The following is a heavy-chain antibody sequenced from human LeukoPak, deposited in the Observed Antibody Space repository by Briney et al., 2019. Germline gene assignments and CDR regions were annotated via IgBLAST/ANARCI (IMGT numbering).Heavy chain of an antibody. CDR1: GGTFAAYD. J-gene: IGHJ4*02. D-gene: IGHD1-26*01. CDR2: VVPVLGRS. V-gene: IGHV1-69*10. Sequence: GASVKVSCKTSGGTFAAYDFAWVRRAPGQGLEWIGRVVPVLGRSDYAQRLRRRVRVSADKSTTTAYMELRDVTTDDTGVYYWAAPSLAYGTYDVDFWGQGTLVTVSS. CDR3: AAPSLAYGTYDVDF.